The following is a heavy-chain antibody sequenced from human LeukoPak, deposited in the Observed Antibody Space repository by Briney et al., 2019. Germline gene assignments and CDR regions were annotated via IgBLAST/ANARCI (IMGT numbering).Heavy chain of an antibody. V-gene: IGHV3-53*01. CDR1: GFTVSSNY. D-gene: IGHD5-18*01. CDR2: IYSGGST. Sequence: PEGSLRLSCAASGFTVSSNYMSWVRQAPGKGLEWVSVIYSGGSTYYADSVKGRFTISRDNSKNTLYLQMNSLRAEDTAVYYCARETHTAMVLWGQGTLVTVSS. J-gene: IGHJ4*02. CDR3: ARETHTAMVL.